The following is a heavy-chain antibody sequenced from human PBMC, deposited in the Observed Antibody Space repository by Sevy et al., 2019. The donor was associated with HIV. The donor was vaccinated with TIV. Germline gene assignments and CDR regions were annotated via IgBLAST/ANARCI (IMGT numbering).Heavy chain of an antibody. V-gene: IGHV3-64D*06. CDR3: VKARGITQDFDN. J-gene: IGHJ4*02. D-gene: IGHD3-10*01. Sequence: GGSLRLSCSASGSPFRDNIMAWVRQAPGKRLEYVSGITSNGVSTKYGVSVKGRFTISRDNAKNTMYLQMTSLRPEDTAAYYCVKARGITQDFDNWGQGTLVTVSS. CDR1: GSPFRDNI. CDR2: ITSNGVST.